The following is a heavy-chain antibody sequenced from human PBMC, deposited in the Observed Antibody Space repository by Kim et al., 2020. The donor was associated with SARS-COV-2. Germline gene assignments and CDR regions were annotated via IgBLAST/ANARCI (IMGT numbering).Heavy chain of an antibody. CDR2: ISGSGGST. CDR3: AKIRKAQPRSLLGLDY. V-gene: IGHV3-23*01. D-gene: IGHD7-27*01. J-gene: IGHJ4*02. Sequence: GGSLRLSCAASGFTFSSYAMSWVRQAPGKGLEWVSAISGSGGSTYYADSVKGRFTISRDNSKNTLYLQMNSLRAEDTAVYYCAKIRKAQPRSLLGLDYWGQGTLVTVSS. CDR1: GFTFSSYA.